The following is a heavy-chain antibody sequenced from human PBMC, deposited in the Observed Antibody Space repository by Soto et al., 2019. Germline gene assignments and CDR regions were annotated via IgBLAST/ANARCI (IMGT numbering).Heavy chain of an antibody. J-gene: IGHJ4*02. V-gene: IGHV1-18*01. CDR2: ISAYNGNT. D-gene: IGHD3-22*01. CDR3: ARDRQYYYDSSAYPGFDS. Sequence: QVQLVQSGAEVKKPGASVKVSCKASGYTFTNYGFSWVRQAPGQGLEWMGWISAYNGNTNYAPKLQGRVTVATDTDTSTAYMELRSLRSNDTAVYYCARDRQYYYDSSAYPGFDSWGQGTLVTVSS. CDR1: GYTFTNYG.